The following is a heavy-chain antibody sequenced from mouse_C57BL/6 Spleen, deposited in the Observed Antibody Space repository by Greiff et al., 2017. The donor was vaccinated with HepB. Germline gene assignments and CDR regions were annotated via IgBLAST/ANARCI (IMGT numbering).Heavy chain of an antibody. V-gene: IGHV14-2*01. CDR3: ASPTANCLDY. D-gene: IGHD1-2*01. J-gene: IGHJ2*01. Sequence: VQLQQSGAELVKPGASVKLSCTASGFNIKDYYMHWVKQRTEQGLEWIGRIDPEDGETKYAPKFQGKATLTADTSSNTAYLQLSSLTSEDTAVYYCASPTANCLDYWGQGTTLTVSS. CDR1: GFNIKDYY. CDR2: IDPEDGET.